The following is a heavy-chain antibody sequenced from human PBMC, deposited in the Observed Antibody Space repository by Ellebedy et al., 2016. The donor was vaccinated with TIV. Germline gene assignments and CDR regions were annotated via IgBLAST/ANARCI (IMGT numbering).Heavy chain of an antibody. CDR1: GFTFSSYS. V-gene: IGHV3-21*01. Sequence: GGSLRLSCVASGFTFSSYSMNWVRQAPGKGLEWVSSISSSSSYIYYADSVKGRFTISRDNPKNSLYLQMNSLRAEDTAVYYCARTSDPIQAAGTVDYWGQGTLVTVSS. D-gene: IGHD6-13*01. CDR2: ISSSSSYI. CDR3: ARTSDPIQAAGTVDY. J-gene: IGHJ4*02.